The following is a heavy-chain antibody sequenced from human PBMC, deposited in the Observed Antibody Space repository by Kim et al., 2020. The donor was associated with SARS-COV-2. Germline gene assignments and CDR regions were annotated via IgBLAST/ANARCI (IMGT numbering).Heavy chain of an antibody. CDR1: GFPFSSYA. CDR2: IYSDASGT. V-gene: IGHV3-23*03. CDR3: ARLGKEDWLAKYYFDH. Sequence: GGSLRLSCAASGFPFSSYAMGWVRQAPGKGLEWVSAIYSDASGTYYADSVKGRFTIHRDNSKNTLSLQMNSLRAEDTAIYYCARLGKEDWLAKYYFDHCGRGTLVTVSS. D-gene: IGHD3-9*01. J-gene: IGHJ4*02.